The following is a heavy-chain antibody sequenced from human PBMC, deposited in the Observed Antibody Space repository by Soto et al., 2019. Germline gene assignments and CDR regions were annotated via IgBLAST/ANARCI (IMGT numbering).Heavy chain of an antibody. CDR1: GFTFSSYA. V-gene: IGHV3-23*01. CDR3: AKDRAWLRWDY. D-gene: IGHD5-12*01. CDR2: ISGGGGGT. Sequence: PGGSLRLSCAASGFTFSSYAMSWVRQAPGKGLEWVSGISGGGGGTYYADSVKGRFTISRDNSKNTLYLQMNSLRADDTAVYYCAKDRAWLRWDYWGQGTLVTVSS. J-gene: IGHJ4*02.